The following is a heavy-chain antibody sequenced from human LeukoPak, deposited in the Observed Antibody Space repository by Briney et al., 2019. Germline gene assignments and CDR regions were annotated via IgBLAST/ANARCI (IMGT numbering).Heavy chain of an antibody. CDR2: MNPNTGNR. CDR3: ARAPLEGSGSALSGDY. J-gene: IGHJ4*02. CDR1: GYTFSTYE. D-gene: IGHD3-10*01. Sequence: ASVKVSCKASGYTFSTYEINWVRQATGQGLEWMGWMNPNTGNRGYAQKFQGRITMIRNTSISTAYMELSSLRSDDTAVYYCARAPLEGSGSALSGDYWGQGTLVTVSS. V-gene: IGHV1-8*01.